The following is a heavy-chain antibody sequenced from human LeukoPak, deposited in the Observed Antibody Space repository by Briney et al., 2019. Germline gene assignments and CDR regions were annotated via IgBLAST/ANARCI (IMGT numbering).Heavy chain of an antibody. CDR2: IYHSGST. J-gene: IGHJ4*02. V-gene: IGHV4-4*02. CDR3: ARDRRGSSCFDY. CDR1: GGSISLSNW. Sequence: PSETLSLTCTVSGGSISLSNWWSWVRQPPGKGLEWIGEIYHSGSTNYNPSLKGRVTISVDKSNNQFSLRLTSVTAADTAVYYCARDRRGSSCFDYWGQGTLVTVSS. D-gene: IGHD6-6*01.